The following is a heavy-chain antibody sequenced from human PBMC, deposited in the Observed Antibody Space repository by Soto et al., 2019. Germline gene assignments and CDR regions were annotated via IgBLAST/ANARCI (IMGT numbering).Heavy chain of an antibody. CDR2: IRRKANSYTT. CDR3: AMLGGWSGGSRGMDV. D-gene: IGHD6-19*01. V-gene: IGHV3-72*01. J-gene: IGHJ6*02. CDR1: GLIFSDYH. Sequence: EVQLVESGRGLVQPGGSLRLSCAASGLIFSDYHMDWVRQAPGKGLEWVGRIRRKANSYTTEYAASVKGRYTISRDDLKNSLYLHMNSMKSEDTAVYYCAMLGGWSGGSRGMDVWGQGTTVTVSS.